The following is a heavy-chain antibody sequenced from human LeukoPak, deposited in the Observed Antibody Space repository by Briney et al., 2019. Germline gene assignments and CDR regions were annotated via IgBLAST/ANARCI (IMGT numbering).Heavy chain of an antibody. D-gene: IGHD3-3*01. CDR2: ISGSGGST. V-gene: IGHV3-23*01. J-gene: IGHJ4*02. Sequence: GGSLRLSCAASGFTFSSYAMSWVRQAPGKGLEWVSAISGSGGSTYYADSVKGRFTISRDNSKNTLYLQMNSLRAEDTAVYYCAKDLLEWLSPSFDYWGQGTLVTVSP. CDR1: GFTFSSYA. CDR3: AKDLLEWLSPSFDY.